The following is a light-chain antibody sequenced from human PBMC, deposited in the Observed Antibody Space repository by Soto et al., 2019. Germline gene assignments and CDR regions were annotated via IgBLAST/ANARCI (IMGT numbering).Light chain of an antibody. CDR2: DVS. CDR3: CSYAGSYTFAV. Sequence: QSVLTQPRSVSGSPGQSVTISCTGTSSDVGGYNYVSWYQQHSGKAPKLMIYDVSKRPSGVPDRFSGSKSGNTASLTISGLQAEDEADYYCCSYAGSYTFAVFGGGTKLTVL. CDR1: SSDVGGYNY. J-gene: IGLJ2*01. V-gene: IGLV2-11*01.